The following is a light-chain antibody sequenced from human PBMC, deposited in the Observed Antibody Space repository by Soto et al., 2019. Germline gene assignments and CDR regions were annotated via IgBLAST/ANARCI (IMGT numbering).Light chain of an antibody. Sequence: EIVMTQSPATLSVSPGERATLSCRASQSVSSNLAWYQQKPGQPPRLLIYGASTRATGFPARFSGSGSGTEFTVTIISLQSEDFAVYYCQQYNNWPPANTFGQGTKLEIK. V-gene: IGKV3-15*01. CDR3: QQYNNWPPANT. CDR1: QSVSSN. CDR2: GAS. J-gene: IGKJ2*01.